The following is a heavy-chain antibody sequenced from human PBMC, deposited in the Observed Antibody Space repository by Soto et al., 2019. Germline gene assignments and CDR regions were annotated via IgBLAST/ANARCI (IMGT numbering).Heavy chain of an antibody. CDR3: ARPRYCTSTNCYSWFDP. D-gene: IGHD2-2*01. CDR2: IHHSGST. V-gene: IGHV4-34*01. CDR1: GGSFSGYF. J-gene: IGHJ5*02. Sequence: QVQLQQWGAGLLKPSETLSLTCAVYGGSFSGYFWSWIRQSPGKGLEWIGEIHHSGSTKYNPSLKSRVTMSIDTSKNQFSLKLSSVTAGDTAVYYCARPRYCTSTNCYSWFDPWGQGTLVTVSS.